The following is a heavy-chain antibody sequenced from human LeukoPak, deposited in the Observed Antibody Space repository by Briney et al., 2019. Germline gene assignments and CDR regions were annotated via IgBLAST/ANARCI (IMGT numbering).Heavy chain of an antibody. CDR1: GFTFSSYS. D-gene: IGHD6-13*01. Sequence: GGSLRLSCAASGFTFSSYSMNWVRQAPGKGLEWVSSIGSGSNYIDHADSVKGRFTISRDNAKNSLSLQMNSLRAEDTAVYYCARDFGQQLLGKYYYYG. CDR2: IGSGSNYI. CDR3: ARDFGQQLLGKYYYYG. V-gene: IGHV3-21*01. J-gene: IGHJ6*01.